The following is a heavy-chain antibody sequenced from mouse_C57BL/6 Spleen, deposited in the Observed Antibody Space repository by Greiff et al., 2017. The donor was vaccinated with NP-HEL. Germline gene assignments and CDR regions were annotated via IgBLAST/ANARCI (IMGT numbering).Heavy chain of an antibody. CDR3: TRERGTGLYYAMDY. J-gene: IGHJ4*01. Sequence: EVMLVESGEGLVKPGGSLKLSCAASGFTFSSYAMSWVRQTPEKRLEWVAYISSGGDYIYYADTVKGRFTISRDNARNTLYLQMSSLKSEDTAMYYCTRERGTGLYYAMDYWGQGTSVTVSS. V-gene: IGHV5-9-1*02. CDR1: GFTFSSYA. D-gene: IGHD3-2*02. CDR2: ISSGGDYI.